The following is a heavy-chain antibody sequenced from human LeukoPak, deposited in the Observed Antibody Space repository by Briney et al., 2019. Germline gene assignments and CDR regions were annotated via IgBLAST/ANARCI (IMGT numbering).Heavy chain of an antibody. CDR3: AKVVVGYCTGGSCYFDY. CDR2: IRSSSET. Sequence: GGSLRLSCAASGFIFSQYSMNWVRQAPGKGLEWVSHIRSSSETFYADSVKGRFTISRDNSKNTLDLQVNSLRAEDTAVYYCAKVVVGYCTGGSCYFDYWGQGTLVTVSS. D-gene: IGHD2-15*01. V-gene: IGHV3-48*01. CDR1: GFIFSQYS. J-gene: IGHJ4*02.